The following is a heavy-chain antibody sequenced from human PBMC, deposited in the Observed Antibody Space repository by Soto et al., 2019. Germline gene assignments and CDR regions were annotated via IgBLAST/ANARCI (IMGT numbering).Heavy chain of an antibody. V-gene: IGHV5-51*01. CDR1: GYSFTSYW. D-gene: IGHD3-10*01. J-gene: IGHJ6*02. CDR2: IYPGDSDT. CDR3: ARTGRLTMVRGVISYYYGMDV. Sequence: PGESLKISCKGSGYSFTSYWIGWVRQMPGKGLEWMGLIYPGDSDTRYSPSFQGQVTISADKSISTAYLQWSSLKASDTAMYYCARTGRLTMVRGVISYYYGMDVWGQGTTVTVSS.